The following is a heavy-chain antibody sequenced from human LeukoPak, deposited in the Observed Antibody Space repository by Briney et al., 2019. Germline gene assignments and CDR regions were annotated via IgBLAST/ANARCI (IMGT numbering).Heavy chain of an antibody. CDR1: GYTFTSYH. D-gene: IGHD2-2*01. V-gene: IGHV1-46*01. Sequence: ASVQVSCKTSGYTFTSYHMHWVRQAPGQGLEWVAVIKSTGDTTVYAQKFQGRVTVTRDTSTSTVYMDLSSLSSEDTAVYYCVREDAHTYYFDFWGPGTLVTVSS. J-gene: IGHJ4*02. CDR2: IKSTGDTT. CDR3: VREDAHTYYFDF.